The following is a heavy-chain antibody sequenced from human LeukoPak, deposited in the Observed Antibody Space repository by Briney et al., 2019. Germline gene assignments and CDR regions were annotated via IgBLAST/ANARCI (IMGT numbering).Heavy chain of an antibody. CDR2: INHSGST. V-gene: IGHV4-34*01. J-gene: IGHJ4*02. Sequence: SETLSLTCAVYGGXFXGYYWSRIRQPPGKGLEWIGEINHSGSTNYNPSLKSRVTISVDTSKNQFSLKLSSVTAADTAVYYCARGKRGYSSSWYDYWGQGTLVTVSS. CDR1: GGXFXGYY. D-gene: IGHD6-13*01. CDR3: ARGKRGYSSSWYDY.